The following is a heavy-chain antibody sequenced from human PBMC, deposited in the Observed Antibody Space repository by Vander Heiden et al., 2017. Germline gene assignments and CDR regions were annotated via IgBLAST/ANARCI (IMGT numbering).Heavy chain of an antibody. J-gene: IGHJ6*02. CDR3: ARDDYDVWSGLPSPRYYGMDV. D-gene: IGHD3-3*01. Sequence: QVKLVQSGAEVKKPGASVKVSCTASGYTFTRYSMPWVRQAPGQGLGWMGWINPNSGGKNYAQKFQGRVTMTSDTSISTAYMGLSRLRSDDTAVYYCARDDYDVWSGLPSPRYYGMDVWGQGTTVTVSS. CDR1: GYTFTRYS. V-gene: IGHV1-2*02. CDR2: INPNSGGK.